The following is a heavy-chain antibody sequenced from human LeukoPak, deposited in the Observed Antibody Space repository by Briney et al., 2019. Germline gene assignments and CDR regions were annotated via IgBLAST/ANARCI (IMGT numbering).Heavy chain of an antibody. J-gene: IGHJ4*02. D-gene: IGHD3-3*01. Sequence: PGGSLRLSCAASGFTFSSYWMSWVRRAPGKGLEWVANIKQDGSEKYYVDSVKGRFTISRDNAKNSLYLQMNSLRAEDTAVYYCARIVPITIFGSFDYWGQGTLVTVSS. CDR3: ARIVPITIFGSFDY. CDR2: IKQDGSEK. CDR1: GFTFSSYW. V-gene: IGHV3-7*01.